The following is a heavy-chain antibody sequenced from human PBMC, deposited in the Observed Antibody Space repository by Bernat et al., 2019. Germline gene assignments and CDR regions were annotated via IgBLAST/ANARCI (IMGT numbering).Heavy chain of an antibody. CDR1: GFTFSSYE. D-gene: IGHD3-3*01. J-gene: IGHJ5*02. Sequence: VQLVESGGGVVQPGRSLRLSCAASGFTFSSYEMNWVRQAPGQGLEWVSYISSSGSTIYYAASVKGRFTISRDNAKNSLYLQMNSLRAEDTAVYYCARGPNTIFGTGDGFDPWGQGTLVTVSS. CDR3: ARGPNTIFGTGDGFDP. V-gene: IGHV3-48*03. CDR2: ISSSGSTI.